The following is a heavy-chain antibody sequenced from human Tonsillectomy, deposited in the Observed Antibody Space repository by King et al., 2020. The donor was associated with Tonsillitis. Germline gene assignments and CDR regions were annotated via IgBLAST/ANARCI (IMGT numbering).Heavy chain of an antibody. D-gene: IGHD1-1*01. V-gene: IGHV3-23*01. CDR1: GFPFSSYA. CDR2: ISGSAGST. Sequence: ESGGGLVQTGGSLRLSCAASGFPFSSYAMSWVRQAPGKGLEWVSVISGSAGSTYYADSVKGRFTISRDNSKNTLYLQMNSLRAEDTAVYYCAKVPGGYGRYLFDYWGQGTLLTVSS. J-gene: IGHJ4*02. CDR3: AKVPGGYGRYLFDY.